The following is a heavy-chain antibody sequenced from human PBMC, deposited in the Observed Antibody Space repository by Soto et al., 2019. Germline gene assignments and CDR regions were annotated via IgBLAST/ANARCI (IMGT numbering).Heavy chain of an antibody. J-gene: IGHJ3*02. CDR3: GRAVYRGYDSRHGASHI. D-gene: IGHD5-12*01. CDR1: GFTFSSYW. CDR2: IKQDGSEK. V-gene: IGHV3-7*04. Sequence: PGGSLRLSCAASGFTFSSYWMSWVRQAPGKGLEWVANIKQDGSEKYYVDAGKGRFTISRDNAKNSLCLQMNSLRAEDTAVYDGGRAVYRGYDSRHGASHIWGQGTCVNVSS.